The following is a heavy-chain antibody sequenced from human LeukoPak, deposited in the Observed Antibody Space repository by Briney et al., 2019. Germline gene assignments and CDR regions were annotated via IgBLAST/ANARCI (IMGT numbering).Heavy chain of an antibody. Sequence: PGGSLRLSCAASGFTVSSSYMSWVRQAPGKGLEWVSVIYSGGSTYYADSVKGRFTISRDNAKNSLYLQMNSLRAEDTAVYYCARVLESEMATIGATDYWGQGTLVTVSS. CDR1: GFTVSSSY. CDR2: IYSGGST. J-gene: IGHJ4*02. CDR3: ARVLESEMATIGATDY. D-gene: IGHD5-24*01. V-gene: IGHV3-66*01.